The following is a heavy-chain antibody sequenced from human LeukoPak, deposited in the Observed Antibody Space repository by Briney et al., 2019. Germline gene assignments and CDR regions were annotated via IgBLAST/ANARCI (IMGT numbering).Heavy chain of an antibody. D-gene: IGHD3-3*01. CDR1: GFTFNNYW. J-gene: IGHJ4*02. CDR3: AKSRSDVVDY. V-gene: IGHV3-7*01. Sequence: PGGSLRLSCAASGFTFNNYWMSWVRQAPGKGLEWVANINKDGSEDYYADSVKGRFTISRDNSKNTLYLQMNSLRAEDTAVYYCAKSRSDVVDYWGQGTLVTVSS. CDR2: INKDGSED.